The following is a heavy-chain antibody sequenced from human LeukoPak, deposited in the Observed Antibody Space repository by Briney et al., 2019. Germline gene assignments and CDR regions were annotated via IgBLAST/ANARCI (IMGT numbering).Heavy chain of an antibody. CDR1: GYTFTSYG. CDR2: ISAYNGNT. V-gene: IGHV1-18*01. CDR3: ARGGRLGDFFAWGGAYYFDY. J-gene: IGHJ4*01. Sequence: GASVKVSCKASGYTFTSYGISWVRQAPGQGLEWMGWISAYNGNTNYAQKLQGRVTMTTDTSTSTAYMELRSLRSDDTAVYYCARGGRLGDFFAWGGAYYFDYWGHGSLVTVSS. D-gene: IGHD2-21*01.